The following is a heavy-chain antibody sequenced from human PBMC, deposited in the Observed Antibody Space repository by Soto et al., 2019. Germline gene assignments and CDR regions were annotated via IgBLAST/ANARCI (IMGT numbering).Heavy chain of an antibody. Sequence: SETLSLTCAVYGGSFSGYYWSWIRQPPGKGLEWIGEINHSGSTNYNPSLKSRVTISVDTSKNQFSLKLSSVTAADTAVYYCAREQIVGVYIFDYWGQGTLVTAPQ. CDR2: INHSGST. D-gene: IGHD6-6*01. CDR1: GGSFSGYY. J-gene: IGHJ4*02. V-gene: IGHV4-34*01. CDR3: AREQIVGVYIFDY.